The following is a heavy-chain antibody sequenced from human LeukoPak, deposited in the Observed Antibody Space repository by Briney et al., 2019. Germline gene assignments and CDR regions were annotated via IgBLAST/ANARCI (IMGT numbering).Heavy chain of an antibody. CDR2: ISSSSSTI. Sequence: GGSPRLSCAASGFTFSSYSMNWVRQAPGKGLEWVSYISSSSSTIYYADSVKGRFTISRDNAKNSLYLQMNSLRDEDTAVYYFGGSLFGPRGQGTLVNLFS. CDR1: GFTFSSYS. D-gene: IGHD3-16*01. V-gene: IGHV3-48*02. J-gene: IGHJ5*02. CDR3: GGSLFGP.